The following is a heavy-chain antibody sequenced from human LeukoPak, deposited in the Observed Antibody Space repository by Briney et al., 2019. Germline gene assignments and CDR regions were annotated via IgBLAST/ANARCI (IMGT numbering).Heavy chain of an antibody. D-gene: IGHD3-22*01. Sequence: GGSLRLSCTASGFTFSSYTMHWVRRAPGKGLEWVAVISHDGNIKYHADSMKDRFTISRDNSRNTLYLQMNNLRPEDTAVYSCARAKYYDSRGYSVREAYDIWGQGTMVTASS. V-gene: IGHV3-30*04. CDR3: ARAKYYDSRGYSVREAYDI. CDR1: GFTFSSYT. CDR2: ISHDGNIK. J-gene: IGHJ3*02.